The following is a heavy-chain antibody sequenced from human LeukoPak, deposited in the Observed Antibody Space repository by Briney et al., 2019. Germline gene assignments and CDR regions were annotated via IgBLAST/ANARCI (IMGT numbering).Heavy chain of an antibody. CDR3: TRDQDGMDV. Sequence: KPSQTLSLTCAISGDSVSSNIAAWSWIRQSPSRGLEWPGRTYYRSRWYFDYAASVKSRLSINPDTSKNQFSLQLNSVTPEDTGVYYCTRDQDGMDVWGQGTTVTVSS. J-gene: IGHJ6*02. CDR1: GDSVSSNIAA. CDR2: TYYRSRWYF. V-gene: IGHV6-1*01.